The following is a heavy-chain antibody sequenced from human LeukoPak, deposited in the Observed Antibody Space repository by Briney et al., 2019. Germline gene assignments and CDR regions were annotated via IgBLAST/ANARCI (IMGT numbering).Heavy chain of an antibody. D-gene: IGHD3-10*01. J-gene: IGHJ6*02. CDR3: AGDRPLRMVRGVSWSDYYYYGMDV. CDR2: TNAGNGNT. CDR1: GYTFTSYA. Sequence: GASVKVSCKASGYTFTSYAMHWVRQAPGQRLEWMGWTNAGNGNTKYSQKFQGRVTITRDTSASTAYMELSSLRSEDTAVYYCAGDRPLRMVRGVSWSDYYYYGMDVWGQGTTVTVSS. V-gene: IGHV1-3*01.